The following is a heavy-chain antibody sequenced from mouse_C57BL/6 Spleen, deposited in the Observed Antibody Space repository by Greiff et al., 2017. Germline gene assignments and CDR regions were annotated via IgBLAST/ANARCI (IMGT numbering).Heavy chain of an antibody. CDR2: LYPGDGDT. V-gene: IGHV1-82*01. CDR3: ARLDYGNFFDY. Sequence: VQLQQSGPELVKPGASVKISCKASGYAFSSSWMNWVKQRPGKGLEWIGRLYPGDGDTNYNGKFKGKATLTADKSSSTAYMQLSSLTSEDSAVYFCARLDYGNFFDYWGQGTTLTVSS. J-gene: IGHJ2*01. CDR1: GYAFSSSW. D-gene: IGHD2-1*01.